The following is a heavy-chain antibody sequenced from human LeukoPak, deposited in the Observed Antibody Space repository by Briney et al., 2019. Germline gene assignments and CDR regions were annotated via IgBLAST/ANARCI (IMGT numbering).Heavy chain of an antibody. D-gene: IGHD3-3*01. J-gene: IGHJ5*02. CDR2: IYYSGST. Sequence: SETLSLTCTLSGGSISSYYWSWIRQPPGKGLEWIGHIYYSGSTNYNPSLKSRVTISVDTSKNQFSLKLSSVTAADTAVYYCARSLSGSYDFWSGFGASWFDPWGQGTLVTVSS. V-gene: IGHV4-59*01. CDR3: ARSLSGSYDFWSGFGASWFDP. CDR1: GGSISSYY.